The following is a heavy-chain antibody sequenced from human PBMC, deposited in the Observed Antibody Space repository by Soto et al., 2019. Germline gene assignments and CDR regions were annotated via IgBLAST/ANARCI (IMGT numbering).Heavy chain of an antibody. CDR3: AREQVTILGVVGNGGMDV. D-gene: IGHD3-3*01. J-gene: IGHJ6*04. CDR1: GFTVSSNY. CDR2: IYSGGST. Sequence: PGGSLRLSCAASGFTVSSNYMSWVRQAQGKGLEWVSVIYSGGSTYYADSVKGRFTISRDNSKNTLYLQMNSLRAEDTAVYYCAREQVTILGVVGNGGMDVWGKGTTVTVSS. V-gene: IGHV3-66*01.